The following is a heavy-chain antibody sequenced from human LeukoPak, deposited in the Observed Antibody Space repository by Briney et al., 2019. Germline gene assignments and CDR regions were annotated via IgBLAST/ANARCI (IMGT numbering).Heavy chain of an antibody. J-gene: IGHJ4*02. Sequence: ARSLSLTCPVSGGSISSGGNSWGCIRQPKGKGLEWIVYIYHSGSTYYNPSLKSRITISVDRSKNQFSLKLSSVTAADTAVYYWARGTGIAAAGYYFDYWGQGTLVTVSS. CDR2: IYHSGST. D-gene: IGHD6-13*01. CDR1: GGSISSGGNS. V-gene: IGHV4-30-2*01. CDR3: ARGTGIAAAGYYFDY.